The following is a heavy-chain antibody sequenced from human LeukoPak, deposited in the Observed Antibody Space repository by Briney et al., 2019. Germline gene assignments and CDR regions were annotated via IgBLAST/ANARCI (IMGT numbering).Heavy chain of an antibody. CDR3: AREVARWLQYYFDY. V-gene: IGHV3-48*03. J-gene: IGHJ4*02. CDR1: GFTFRSYE. Sequence: GGSLRLSCAASGFTFRSYEMNWVRQAPGKGLDWVSYISSSGSTIYYADSVKGRFTISRDNAKNSLYLQMNSLRAEDTAVYYCAREVARWLQYYFDYWGQGTLVTVSS. D-gene: IGHD5-24*01. CDR2: ISSSGSTI.